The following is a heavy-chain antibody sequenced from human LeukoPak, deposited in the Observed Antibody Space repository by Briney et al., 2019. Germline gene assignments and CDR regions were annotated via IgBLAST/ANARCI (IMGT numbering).Heavy chain of an antibody. D-gene: IGHD1-26*01. CDR1: GYTFTGYY. CDR3: ARWWERLTDYYYYYMDV. CDR2: INPNSGGT. Sequence: ASVKVSCKASGYTFTGYYMHWVRQAPGQGLEWMGWINPNSGGTNYAQKFQGRVTMTRDTFISTAYMELSRLRSDDTAVYYCARWWERLTDYYYYYMDVWGKGTTVTVSS. J-gene: IGHJ6*03. V-gene: IGHV1-2*02.